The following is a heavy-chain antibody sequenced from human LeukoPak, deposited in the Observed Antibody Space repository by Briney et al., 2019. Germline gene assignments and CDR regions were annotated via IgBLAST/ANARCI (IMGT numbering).Heavy chain of an antibody. CDR2: IYYSGST. J-gene: IGHJ3*02. V-gene: IGHV4-59*08. CDR3: ARRRDDSSGYAEAFDI. CDR1: GGSISSYY. D-gene: IGHD3-22*01. Sequence: SETLSLTCTVSGGSISSYYWSWIRQPPGKGLEWIGYIYYSGSTNYNPSLKSRVTISVDTSKNQFSLKLSPVTAADTAVYYCARRRDDSSGYAEAFDIWGQGTMVTVSS.